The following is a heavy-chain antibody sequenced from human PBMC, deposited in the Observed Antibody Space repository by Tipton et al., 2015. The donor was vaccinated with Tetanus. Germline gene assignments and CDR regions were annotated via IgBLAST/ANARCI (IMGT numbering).Heavy chain of an antibody. D-gene: IGHD3-3*01. CDR3: VRANYEFPKKGPFDY. CDR2: ISGNGRST. V-gene: IGHV3-23*01. Sequence: SGLTISSYAMSWLRQAPGKGLEWVSAISGNGRSTFYADSVKGRFTISRDNSKKTVSLQMQSLRVEDTAVYYCVRANYEFPKKGPFDYWGPGSLVIVSS. J-gene: IGHJ4*02. CDR1: GLTISSYA.